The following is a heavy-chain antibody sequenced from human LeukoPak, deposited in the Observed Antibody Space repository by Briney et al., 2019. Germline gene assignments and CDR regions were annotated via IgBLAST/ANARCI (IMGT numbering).Heavy chain of an antibody. CDR2: IYYSGST. J-gene: IGHJ3*02. V-gene: IGHV4-59*01. CDR1: GGSFSSYY. D-gene: IGHD3-22*01. CDR3: ASTYYDYAFDI. Sequence: SETLSLTCTVSGGSFSSYYWNWIRQPPGKGLGWIGYIYYSGSTNYSPSLKSRVTISVDTSKNQFSLKLSSVTAADTAVYYCASTYYDYAFDIWGQGTMVTVSS.